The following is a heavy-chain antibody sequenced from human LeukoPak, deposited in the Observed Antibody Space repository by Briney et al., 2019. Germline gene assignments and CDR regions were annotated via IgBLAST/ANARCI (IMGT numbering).Heavy chain of an antibody. J-gene: IGHJ4*02. D-gene: IGHD2-2*01. Sequence: PGGSLRLSCAASGFTFSSYGMHWVRQAPGQGMEWVAVIWNDGSNKYYVDSVKGRFTISRDNSKNTLYLQMNSLRTEDTAVYYCARDYCSSTSCLFDYWGQGTLVTVSS. V-gene: IGHV3-33*01. CDR2: IWNDGSNK. CDR1: GFTFSSYG. CDR3: ARDYCSSTSCLFDY.